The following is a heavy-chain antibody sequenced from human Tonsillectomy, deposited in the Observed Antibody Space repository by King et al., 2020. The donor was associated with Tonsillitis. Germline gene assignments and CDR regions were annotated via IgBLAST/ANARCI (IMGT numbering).Heavy chain of an antibody. J-gene: IGHJ5*02. CDR1: GGSISSGDYY. V-gene: IGHV4-30-4*01. Sequence: VQLQESGPGLVKPSQTLSLTCTVSGGSISSGDYYWSWIRQPPGKGLEWIGYIYYSGSTYYNPSLKSRVTISVDTSKNQFSLKLSSVTAADTAVYYCASDMNYFDNSGYPPFNWFDPWGQGTLVTVSS. CDR2: IYYSGST. CDR3: ASDMNYFDNSGYPPFNWFDP. D-gene: IGHD3-22*01.